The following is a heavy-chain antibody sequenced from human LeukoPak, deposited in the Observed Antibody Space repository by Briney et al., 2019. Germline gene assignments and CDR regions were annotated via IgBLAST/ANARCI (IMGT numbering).Heavy chain of an antibody. Sequence: SETLSLTCTVSGDSIIGYYWSWIRQPPGKGLEWIGYIHYSGSTNYNPSLQSRVTISVDTSRSHFSLKLSSATAADTAVYYCARARGAVAIDYWGQGTLVTVSS. CDR1: GDSIIGYY. J-gene: IGHJ4*02. CDR3: ARARGAVAIDY. CDR2: IHYSGST. D-gene: IGHD6-19*01. V-gene: IGHV4-59*12.